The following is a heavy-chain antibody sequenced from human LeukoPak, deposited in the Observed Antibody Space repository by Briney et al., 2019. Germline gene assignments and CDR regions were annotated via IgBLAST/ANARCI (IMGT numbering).Heavy chain of an antibody. D-gene: IGHD5-18*01. CDR2: ISGSGGST. CDR1: GFTFSSYA. Sequence: PGGSLRLSCEASGFTFSSYAMSWVRQAPGKGLEWVSAISGSGGSTYYADSVKGRFTISRDNSKNTLYLQMNSLRAEDTAVYYCARGGWIQLWTFDYWGQGTLVTVSS. CDR3: ARGGWIQLWTFDY. V-gene: IGHV3-23*01. J-gene: IGHJ4*02.